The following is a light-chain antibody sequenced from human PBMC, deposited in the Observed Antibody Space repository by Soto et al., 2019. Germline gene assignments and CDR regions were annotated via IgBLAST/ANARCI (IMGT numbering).Light chain of an antibody. CDR1: SSDVGGYDY. V-gene: IGLV2-11*01. J-gene: IGLJ1*01. CDR2: GVS. CDR3: CEISDLSLYV. Sequence: QSVLTQPRSVSESPRQSVTISCTGTSSDVGGYDYLSWYQQHPGKAPKLLIYGVSERPSGVPDRFSGSKSGSTASLPISGLQAEVVADTYSCEISDLSLYVSGPGSK.